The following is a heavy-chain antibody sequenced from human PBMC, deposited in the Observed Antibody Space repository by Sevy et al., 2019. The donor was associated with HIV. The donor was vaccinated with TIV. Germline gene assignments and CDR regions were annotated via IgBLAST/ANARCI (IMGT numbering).Heavy chain of an antibody. CDR3: ARGDYYDSGPLIDYRPLDH. CDR1: GFIFSSHW. Sequence: GGSLRLSCEASGFIFSSHWMNWVRLAPGKGLEWVANINQHGSDKNYVASVEGRFSISRDNAKNSLYLQMNSLRVGDTAGYYCARGDYYDSGPLIDYRPLDHWGRGTLVTVSS. D-gene: IGHD3-22*01. V-gene: IGHV3-7*01. J-gene: IGHJ4*02. CDR2: INQHGSDK.